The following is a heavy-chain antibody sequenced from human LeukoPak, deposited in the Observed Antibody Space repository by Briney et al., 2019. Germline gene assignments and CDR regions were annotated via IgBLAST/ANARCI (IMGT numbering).Heavy chain of an antibody. CDR2: IMPLFGTA. CDR1: GGTFNNSA. V-gene: IGHV1-69*05. J-gene: IGHJ4*02. D-gene: IGHD6-19*01. CDR3: ASYYSSGYEFDY. Sequence: SAKVSCKTFGGTFNNSAISWVRQAPGQGLEWLGGIMPLFGTAGYAQKFQGRVTITKDESTRTVYLELTSLTSDDTAVYYCASYYSSGYEFDYWGQGTLVTVSS.